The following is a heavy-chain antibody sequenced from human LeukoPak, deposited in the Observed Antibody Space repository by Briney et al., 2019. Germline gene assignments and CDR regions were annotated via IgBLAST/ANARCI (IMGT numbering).Heavy chain of an antibody. CDR3: ARTIPDYYDSSGYWFDY. V-gene: IGHV4-31*03. D-gene: IGHD3-22*01. Sequence: PSETLSLTCTVSGGSISSGVYYWSWIRQHPGKGLEWIGYIYYSGGTYYNPSLKSRVTISVDTSKNQFSLKLSSVTAADTAVYYCARTIPDYYDSSGYWFDYWGQGTLVTVSS. J-gene: IGHJ4*02. CDR1: GGSISSGVYY. CDR2: IYYSGGT.